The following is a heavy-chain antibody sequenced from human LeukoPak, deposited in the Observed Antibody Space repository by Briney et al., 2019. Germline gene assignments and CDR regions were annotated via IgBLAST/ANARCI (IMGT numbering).Heavy chain of an antibody. Sequence: GGSLRLSCAATGFTFSSYSMNWVRQAPGQGLEWVSSISSSSSYISYAASVKGRFTISRDNAKNSLYLQMNSLRAEDTAVYYCAELGITMIGGVWGKGTTVTISS. CDR3: AELGITMIGGV. J-gene: IGHJ6*04. V-gene: IGHV3-21*01. D-gene: IGHD3-10*02. CDR2: ISSSSSYI. CDR1: GFTFSSYS.